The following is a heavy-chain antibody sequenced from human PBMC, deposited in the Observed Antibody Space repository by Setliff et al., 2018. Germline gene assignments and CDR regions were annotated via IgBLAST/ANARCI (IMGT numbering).Heavy chain of an antibody. J-gene: IGHJ6*03. CDR1: GFRFNGHG. Sequence: LRLSCAASGFRFNGHGMNWVRQAPGKGLEWVSTINWDGRSTGYTDSVKGRFTISRDNAKNFLYLQMNSLRAEDTAVYYCARARGSSWLFYYMDVWGKGTTVTGS. V-gene: IGHV3-20*04. CDR3: ARARGSSWLFYYMDV. CDR2: INWDGRST. D-gene: IGHD6-13*01.